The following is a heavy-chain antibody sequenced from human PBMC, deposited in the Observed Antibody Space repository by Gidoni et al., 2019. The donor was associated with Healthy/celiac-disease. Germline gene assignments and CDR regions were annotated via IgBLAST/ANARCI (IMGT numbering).Heavy chain of an antibody. CDR3: ARGIAVAGIVDY. J-gene: IGHJ4*02. CDR2: IYYSGST. D-gene: IGHD6-19*01. Sequence: QVQLQESGPGLVKPSETLSLTCTVSGGSISSYYWSWIRQPPGKGLEWIGYIYYSGSTNYNPSLKSRVTISVDTSKNQFSLKLSSVTAADTAVYYCARGIAVAGIVDYWGQGTLVTVSS. CDR1: GGSISSYY. V-gene: IGHV4-59*01.